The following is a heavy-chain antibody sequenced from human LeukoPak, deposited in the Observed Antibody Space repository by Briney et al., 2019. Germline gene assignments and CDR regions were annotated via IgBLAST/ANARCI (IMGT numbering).Heavy chain of an antibody. CDR3: ARETYYSSGNVYNRIDY. V-gene: IGHV1-2*02. CDR1: GYTFTGSY. Sequence: WASVKVSCKASGYTFTGSYMHWVRQAPGQGLEWMGWINPNSGGTNYAQKFQGRVTMTRDTSISTAYMELSRLTSDDTAVYFCARETYYSSGNVYNRIDYWGQGTLVTVSS. D-gene: IGHD3-10*01. CDR2: INPNSGGT. J-gene: IGHJ4*02.